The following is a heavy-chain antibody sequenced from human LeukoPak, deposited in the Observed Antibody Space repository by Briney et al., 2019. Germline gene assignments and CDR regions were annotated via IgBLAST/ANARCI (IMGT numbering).Heavy chain of an antibody. Sequence: GGSLRLSCEASGFTFSSYSMNWVRQAPGKGLEWVSSISSSSSYIYYADSVKGRFTISRDNAKNSLYLQMNSLRAEDTAVYYCARGSSGWFDYWGQGTLVTVSS. CDR2: ISSSSSYI. V-gene: IGHV3-21*01. CDR1: GFTFSSYS. J-gene: IGHJ4*02. CDR3: ARGSSGWFDY. D-gene: IGHD6-19*01.